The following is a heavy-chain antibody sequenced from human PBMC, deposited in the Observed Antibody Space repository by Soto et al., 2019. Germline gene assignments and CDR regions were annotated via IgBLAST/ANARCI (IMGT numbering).Heavy chain of an antibody. CDR3: AAWWVDHGYSGYLLDYGMDV. J-gene: IGHJ6*02. Sequence: AVKVSCKASGFTFTSSAVHWVRQARGQRLEWIGWIVVGSGNTNYAQKFQERVTITRDMSTSTAYMELSSLRSEDTAVYYCAAWWVDHGYSGYLLDYGMDVWGQGTTVTV. CDR2: IVVGSGNT. D-gene: IGHD5-12*01. CDR1: GFTFTSSA. V-gene: IGHV1-58*01.